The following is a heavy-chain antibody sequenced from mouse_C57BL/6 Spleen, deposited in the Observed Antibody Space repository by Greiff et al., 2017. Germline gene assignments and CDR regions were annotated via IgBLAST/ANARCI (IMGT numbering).Heavy chain of an antibody. Sequence: VQLQQPGAELVKPGASVKLSCKASGYTFTRYWMQWAKQRPGQGLEWIGEIDPSDSYTNYNQKFKGKATLTVDTSSSTAYMQLSSLTSEDSAVYYCATSDFDYWGQGTTLTVSS. J-gene: IGHJ2*01. CDR2: IDPSDSYT. CDR1: GYTFTRYW. V-gene: IGHV1-50*01. CDR3: ATSDFDY.